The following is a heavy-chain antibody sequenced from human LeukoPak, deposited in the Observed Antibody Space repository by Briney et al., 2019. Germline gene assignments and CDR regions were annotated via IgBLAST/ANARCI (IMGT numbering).Heavy chain of an antibody. CDR3: AKDRGHRNGGCKDY. CDR2: ISYDGSNK. D-gene: IGHD2-8*01. V-gene: IGHV3-30*04. Sequence: GGSLRLSCAASGFTFSSYAIYWVRQAPGKGLEWVAVISYDGSNKYYADSVKGRFTISRDNSKNTLYLQMNSLRAEDTAVYYCAKDRGHRNGGCKDYWGQGTLVTVSS. J-gene: IGHJ4*02. CDR1: GFTFSSYA.